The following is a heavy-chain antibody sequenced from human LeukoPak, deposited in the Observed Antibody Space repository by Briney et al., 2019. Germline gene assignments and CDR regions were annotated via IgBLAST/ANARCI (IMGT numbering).Heavy chain of an antibody. J-gene: IGHJ4*02. CDR3: ARDPPSSYYDILTGRNEGLDY. Sequence: ASVKVSCKASGYTFTGYYMHWVRQAPGQGLEWMGRINPNSGGTNYAQKFQGRVTMTRDTSISTAYMELSRLRSDDTAVYYCARDPPSSYYDILTGRNEGLDYWGQGTLVTVSS. CDR1: GYTFTGYY. D-gene: IGHD3-9*01. CDR2: INPNSGGT. V-gene: IGHV1-2*06.